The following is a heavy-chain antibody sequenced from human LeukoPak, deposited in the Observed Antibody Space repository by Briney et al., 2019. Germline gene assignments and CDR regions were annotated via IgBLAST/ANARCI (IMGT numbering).Heavy chain of an antibody. CDR3: ARRPDYGDYWYFDL. J-gene: IGHJ2*01. V-gene: IGHV4-39*01. CDR1: GGSIRSSGYY. Sequence: SETLSLTCTVSGGSIRSSGYYWAWIRQPPGKGLEWIGSMYYSGTTYYNPSAKSRVTISADTSKNQFSLRLSSVTAADTAVYYCARRPDYGDYWYFDLWGRGTLVTVSS. D-gene: IGHD4-17*01. CDR2: MYYSGTT.